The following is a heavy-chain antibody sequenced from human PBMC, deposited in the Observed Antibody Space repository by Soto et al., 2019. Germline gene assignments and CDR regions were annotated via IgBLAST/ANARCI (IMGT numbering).Heavy chain of an antibody. CDR1: GGSISSYY. J-gene: IGHJ3*02. CDR2: INYSGST. Sequence: QVQLQESGPGLVKPSETLSLTCTVSGGSISSYYWSWIRQPPGKGLEWIGYINYSGSTNYNPSLKSRVTISVDTSKNQFSLKLSSVTAADTAVYYCCGYVPFDAFDIWGQGTMVTVSS. D-gene: IGHD5-18*01. CDR3: CGYVPFDAFDI. V-gene: IGHV4-59*08.